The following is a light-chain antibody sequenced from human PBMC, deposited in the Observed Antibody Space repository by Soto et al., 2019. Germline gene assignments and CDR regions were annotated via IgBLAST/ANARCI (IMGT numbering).Light chain of an antibody. J-gene: IGKJ1*01. V-gene: IGKV1-39*01. Sequence: DIPMTQSPSSLSASVGDIVTITCRASQRISSYLNWYQQKPGKAPKLLIYAASSLQSGVPSRFSGSGSGTDFTLTISSLQPEDFATYYCQQSYSTPRTFGQGTKVEIK. CDR2: AAS. CDR3: QQSYSTPRT. CDR1: QRISSY.